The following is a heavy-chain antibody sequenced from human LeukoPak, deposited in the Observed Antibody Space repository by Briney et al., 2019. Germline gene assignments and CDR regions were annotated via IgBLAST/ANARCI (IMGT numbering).Heavy chain of an antibody. D-gene: IGHD3-9*01. V-gene: IGHV4-59*08. CDR3: ARGTAVLTGEVWFDP. Sequence: SETLSLTCTVSGGSISSYYWSWLRQPPGKGLEWIGYIYYSGSTNYNPSLKSRVTISVDTSKNQFSLKLSSVTAADTAVYYCARGTAVLTGEVWFDPWGQGTLVTVSS. CDR2: IYYSGST. CDR1: GGSISSYY. J-gene: IGHJ5*02.